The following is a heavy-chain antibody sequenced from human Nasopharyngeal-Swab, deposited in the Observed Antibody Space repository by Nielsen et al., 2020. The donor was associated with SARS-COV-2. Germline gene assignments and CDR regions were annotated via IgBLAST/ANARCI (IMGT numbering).Heavy chain of an antibody. V-gene: IGHV3-49*04. J-gene: IGHJ5*02. CDR2: SRKKAYGGTT. CDR1: GFTFGNYA. CDR3: ARGGCNSGNCHSPDWFDP. Sequence: GESLKISCASSGFTFGNYAMTWVRQVPGKGLEWLGFSRKKAYGGTTEYAASVRGRFTISRDESKSSAYLQIDRLNSEDTDVYYCARGGCNSGNCHSPDWFDPWGQGTLVTVSS. D-gene: IGHD2-15*01.